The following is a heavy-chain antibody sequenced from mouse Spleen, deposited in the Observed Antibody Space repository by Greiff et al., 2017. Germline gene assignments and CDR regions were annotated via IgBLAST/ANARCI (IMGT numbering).Heavy chain of an antibody. D-gene: IGHD2-2*01. CDR3: ARPPYGYDGTWFAY. Sequence: DVHLVESGGGLVQPGGSLKLSCATSGFTFSDYYMYWVRQTPEKRLEWVAYISNGGGSTYYPDTVKGRFTISRDNAKNTLYLQMSRLKSEDTAMYYCARPPYGYDGTWFAYWGQGTLVTVSA. CDR1: GFTFSDYY. CDR2: ISNGGGST. J-gene: IGHJ3*01. V-gene: IGHV5-12*02.